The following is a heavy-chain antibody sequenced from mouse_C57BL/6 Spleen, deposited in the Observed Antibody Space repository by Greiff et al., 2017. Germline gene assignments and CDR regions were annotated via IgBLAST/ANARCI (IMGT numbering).Heavy chain of an antibody. CDR1: GYTFTSYT. D-gene: IGHD1-1*01. Sequence: VQLQESGAELARPGASVKMSCKASGYTFTSYTMHWVKQRPGQGLEWIGYINPSSGYTKYNQKFKDKATLTADKSSSTAYMQLSSLTSEDSAVYYCARWGDYYGSSLYFDVWGTGTTVTVSS. CDR3: ARWGDYYGSSLYFDV. J-gene: IGHJ1*03. V-gene: IGHV1-4*01. CDR2: INPSSGYT.